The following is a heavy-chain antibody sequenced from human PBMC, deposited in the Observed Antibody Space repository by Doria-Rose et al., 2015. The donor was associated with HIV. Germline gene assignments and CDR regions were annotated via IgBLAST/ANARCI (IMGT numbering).Heavy chain of an antibody. CDR3: ARIKSSRWYHKYYFDF. D-gene: IGHD6-13*01. Sequence: QVTLKESGPVLVKPTETLTLTCTASGVSLSSPGMGVSWIRQPPGKALEWLANIFSDDERSYNTSLKIRLTISRGTSKSQVVLTMTDMDPVDTATYYCARIKSSRWYHKYYFDFWGQGTLVIVSA. V-gene: IGHV2-26*01. J-gene: IGHJ4*02. CDR2: IFSDDER. CDR1: GVSLSSPGMG.